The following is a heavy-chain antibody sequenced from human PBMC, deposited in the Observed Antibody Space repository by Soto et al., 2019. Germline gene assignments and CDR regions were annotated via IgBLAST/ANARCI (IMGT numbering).Heavy chain of an antibody. V-gene: IGHV4-30-4*01. J-gene: IGHJ4*02. D-gene: IGHD6-13*01. CDR3: ARAPRKGIAAAGLFDY. CDR1: GGSISSGDYY. CDR2: IYYSGST. Sequence: SETLSLTCTVSGGSISSGDYYWGWIRQPPGKGLEWIGYIYYSGSTYYNPSLKSRVTIAVDTSKNQFSLKLSSVTAADTAVHYCARAPRKGIAAAGLFDYWGQGPLVTVSS.